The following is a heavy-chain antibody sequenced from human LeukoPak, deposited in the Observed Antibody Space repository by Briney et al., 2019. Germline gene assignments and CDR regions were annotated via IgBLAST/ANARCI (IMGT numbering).Heavy chain of an antibody. J-gene: IGHJ4*02. Sequence: PGGSLRLSCAASGFTFSSYGMHWVRQAPGKGRGWGAVISWDGSNEYYADSVKGRFTIYRDNSKNTLYLQMNSLGAEDTAMYYCAKGGRVRGVTTLEFDYWGQGNLVTVSS. CDR3: AKGGRVRGVTTLEFDY. D-gene: IGHD3-10*01. CDR1: GFTFSSYG. V-gene: IGHV3-30*18. CDR2: ISWDGSNE.